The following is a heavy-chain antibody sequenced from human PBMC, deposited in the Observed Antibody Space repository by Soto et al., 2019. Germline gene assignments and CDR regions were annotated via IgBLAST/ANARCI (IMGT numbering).Heavy chain of an antibody. V-gene: IGHV1-3*01. Sequence: GASVKVSCKASGYTFTNYALHWVRQAPGQRLEWMGWVNAGNGNTKYSQKFQGRVTITRDTSASTAYMELSSLRSEYTAVYYCARDLPPIDYWGQGTLVTVSS. CDR1: GYTFTNYA. CDR2: VNAGNGNT. CDR3: ARDLPPIDY. J-gene: IGHJ4*02.